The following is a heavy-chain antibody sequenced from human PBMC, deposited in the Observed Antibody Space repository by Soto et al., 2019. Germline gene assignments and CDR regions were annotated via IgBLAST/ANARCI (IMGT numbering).Heavy chain of an antibody. V-gene: IGHV3-30-3*01. Sequence: QVQLVESGGGVVQPGRSLRLSCAASGFTFRSYAMHWVRQAPGKGLECVAVIAYDGSNKFYRDYVRGRFTISRDNSENTLYLQINSLRYEDTAVYYCARGAREDIAVVIGVRPGEYGVDVWGQGTTVTVSS. CDR1: GFTFRSYA. CDR2: IAYDGSNK. CDR3: ARGAREDIAVVIGVRPGEYGVDV. D-gene: IGHD2-15*01. J-gene: IGHJ6*02.